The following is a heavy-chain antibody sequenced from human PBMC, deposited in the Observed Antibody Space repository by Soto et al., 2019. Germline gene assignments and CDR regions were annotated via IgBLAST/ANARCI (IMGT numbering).Heavy chain of an antibody. CDR1: GYTFNFYG. CDR2: ISGFNGNT. Sequence: RASVKVSCKAPGYTFNFYGITWVRQAPGQGLEWMGWISGFNGNTNYAADLQGRVTMTTDTSTSTAYMELRGLRSDDTAVYYCSRIGGSSGHESPDFDSWGQGTLVTVSS. V-gene: IGHV1-18*01. J-gene: IGHJ4*02. D-gene: IGHD3-10*01. CDR3: SRIGGSSGHESPDFDS.